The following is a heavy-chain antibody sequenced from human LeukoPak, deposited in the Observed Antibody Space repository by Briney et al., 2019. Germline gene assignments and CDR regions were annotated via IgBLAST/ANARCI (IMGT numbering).Heavy chain of an antibody. Sequence: SETLSLTCTVSGGSISSSSYYWGWIRQPPGKGLEWIGSIYYSGSTYYNPSLKSRVTISVDTSKNQFSLKLSSVTAADTAVYYCAREVGGYDSPFDYWGQGTLVTVSS. J-gene: IGHJ4*02. CDR3: AREVGGYDSPFDY. V-gene: IGHV4-39*02. D-gene: IGHD5-12*01. CDR2: IYYSGST. CDR1: GGSISSSSYY.